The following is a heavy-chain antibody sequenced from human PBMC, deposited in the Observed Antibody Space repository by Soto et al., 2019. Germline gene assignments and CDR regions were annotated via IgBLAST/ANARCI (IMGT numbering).Heavy chain of an antibody. CDR2: IYHSGST. V-gene: IGHV4-59*01. CDR3: ARLATDCCYYNWFDP. Sequence: QVQLQESGPELVKPSETLSLTCTVSGGSLRSYYWSWIRQPPGMGLEWIGYIYHSGSTNYNPSLQRRVTLSLDTSWNSFSLQLRSVTAADPAVYYCARLATDCCYYNWFDPWGQGTLVTVSS. CDR1: GGSLRSYY. D-gene: IGHD2-15*01. J-gene: IGHJ5*02.